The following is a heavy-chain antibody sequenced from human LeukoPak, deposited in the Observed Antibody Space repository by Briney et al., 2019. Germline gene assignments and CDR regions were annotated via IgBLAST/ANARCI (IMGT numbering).Heavy chain of an antibody. CDR3: TRDFAF. Sequence: GGSLRLSCAASGFSFSTYWMDWVRQAPGKGLEWVCNINQDGSVKHYVDSVRGRFTISRDNARNSVYLQMSALRVEDTAVYYCTRDFAFWGQGSLVTASS. CDR1: GFSFSTYW. D-gene: IGHD2-21*01. V-gene: IGHV3-7*01. J-gene: IGHJ4*02. CDR2: INQDGSVK.